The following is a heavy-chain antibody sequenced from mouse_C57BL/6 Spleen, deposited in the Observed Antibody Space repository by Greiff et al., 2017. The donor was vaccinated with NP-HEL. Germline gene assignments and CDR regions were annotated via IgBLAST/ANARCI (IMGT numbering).Heavy chain of an antibody. CDR1: GFNIKNTY. J-gene: IGHJ3*01. Sequence: VQLQQSVAELVRPGASVKLSCTASGFNIKNTYLHWVKQRHEQGLEWIGRTDLANGNTKYDPKFQGKATITADTSSNTAYLQLSSLTSKDTAIYYCAAREAWLAYWGQGTLVTVSA. V-gene: IGHV14-3*01. D-gene: IGHD3-1*01. CDR3: AAREAWLAY. CDR2: TDLANGNT.